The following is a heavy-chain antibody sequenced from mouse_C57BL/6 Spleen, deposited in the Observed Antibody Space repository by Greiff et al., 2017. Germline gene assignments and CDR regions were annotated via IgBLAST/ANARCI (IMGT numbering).Heavy chain of an antibody. J-gene: IGHJ2*01. D-gene: IGHD1-3*01. CDR3: ARLYPYFAY. CDR1: GYTFTSYW. V-gene: IGHV1-55*01. Sequence: QVQLQQPGAELVKPGASVKMSCKASGYTFTSYWITWVKQRTGQGLEWIGDIYTGSGSTNYNEKFKSKAKLTVDTSSSTAYMHLSILASEGSAVYYCARLYPYFAYWGQGTTLTVSS. CDR2: IYTGSGST.